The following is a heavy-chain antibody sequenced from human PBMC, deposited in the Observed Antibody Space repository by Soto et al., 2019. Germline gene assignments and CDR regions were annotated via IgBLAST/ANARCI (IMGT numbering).Heavy chain of an antibody. CDR1: GYSSSSGYY. V-gene: IGHV4-38-2*02. D-gene: IGHD3-9*01. J-gene: IGHJ4*02. CDR2: IYHSGST. CDR3: AREAHYDILGDFDY. Sequence: SETLSLTCAVSGYSSSSGYYWGWVRQPPGKGLEWVGSIYHSGSTYYNPSLKSRVTISVDTSKNQFSLKLSSVTAADTAVHYCAREAHYDILGDFDYWGQGTLVTVSS.